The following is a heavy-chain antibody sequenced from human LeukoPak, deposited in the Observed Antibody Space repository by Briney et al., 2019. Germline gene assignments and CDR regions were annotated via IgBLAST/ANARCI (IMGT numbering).Heavy chain of an antibody. CDR2: ISGSGGST. V-gene: IGHV3-23*01. J-gene: IGHJ4*02. CDR1: GFTFSSYG. D-gene: IGHD1-26*01. Sequence: PGGTLRLSCAASGFTFSSYGMIWVRQAPGKGLEWVSGISGSGGSTYLADSVKGRFTISRDNAKNSLYLQMNSLRAEDTALHYCASGGIYYGAAFDFWGQGSLVTVSA. CDR3: ASGGIYYGAAFDF.